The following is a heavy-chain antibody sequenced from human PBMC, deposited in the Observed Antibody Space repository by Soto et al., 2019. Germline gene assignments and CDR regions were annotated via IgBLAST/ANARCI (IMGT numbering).Heavy chain of an antibody. J-gene: IGHJ4*02. Sequence: QVQLVQSGAEVKKPGASVKISCKASGYTFTSYYMYWVRQAPGQGLEWMGIINPSGASTNYAQKFEGRAAMTRDTSTITVYMELNRLRSEDTAVYYCARPPYTGCINAVCYPLDYWGQGTLVTVSS. V-gene: IGHV1-46*01. CDR3: ARPPYTGCINAVCYPLDY. CDR1: GYTFTSYY. D-gene: IGHD2-8*01. CDR2: INPSGAST.